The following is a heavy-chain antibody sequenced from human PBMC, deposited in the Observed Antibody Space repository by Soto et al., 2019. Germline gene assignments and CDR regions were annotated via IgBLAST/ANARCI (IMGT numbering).Heavy chain of an antibody. V-gene: IGHV4-4*02. CDR2: IYHSGST. Sequence: SETLSLTCAVSGGSISSSNWWSWVRQPPGKGLEWIGEIYHSGSTNYNPSLKSRVTISVDKSKNQFSLKLSSVTAADTAVYYCASRPGRSGYYIDYWGQGTLVTVPS. D-gene: IGHD3-3*01. CDR1: GGSISSSNW. CDR3: ASRPGRSGYYIDY. J-gene: IGHJ4*02.